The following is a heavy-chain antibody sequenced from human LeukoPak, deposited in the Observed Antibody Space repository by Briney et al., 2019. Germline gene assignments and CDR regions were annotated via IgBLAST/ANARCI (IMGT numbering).Heavy chain of an antibody. Sequence: GGSLRLSCAVSGFTLNSYWMHWVRQAPGKGLVWVSRIDSDGTTIDYADSVKGRFTISRDNANNTLYLQMNSLRAEDAGVYYCARGLTLLGYCSGTSCLMNYWGQGTLVTVSS. V-gene: IGHV3-74*01. D-gene: IGHD2-2*01. CDR1: GFTLNSYW. CDR2: IDSDGTTI. CDR3: ARGLTLLGYCSGTSCLMNY. J-gene: IGHJ4*02.